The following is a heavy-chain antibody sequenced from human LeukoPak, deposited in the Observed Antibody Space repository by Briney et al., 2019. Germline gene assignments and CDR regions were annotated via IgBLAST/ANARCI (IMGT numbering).Heavy chain of an antibody. J-gene: IGHJ4*02. D-gene: IGHD1-26*01. Sequence: PSETLSLTCTVSGGSISSYYWNWIRQPPGKGLEWIAYIYYSGNTNYNPSLKSRVTISVDTSKNQFSLKLSSVTAADTAVYYCARDVGATPGYFDYWGQGTLVTVSS. CDR2: IYYSGNT. V-gene: IGHV4-59*01. CDR1: GGSISSYY. CDR3: ARDVGATPGYFDY.